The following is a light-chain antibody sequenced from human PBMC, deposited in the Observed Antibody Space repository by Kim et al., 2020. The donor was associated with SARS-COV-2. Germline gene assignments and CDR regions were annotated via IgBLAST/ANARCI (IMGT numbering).Light chain of an antibody. CDR1: QTAAIY. Sequence: DILLSQSPTSVSASVGDRVSISCRASQTAAIYVNWYQQKAGKAPRLLIYAASNLQSGVPSRFSGSGSGTDFTLTISGLLPEDFATYYCQQSYSDPITFGQGTRLEIK. CDR2: AAS. J-gene: IGKJ5*01. V-gene: IGKV1-39*01. CDR3: QQSYSDPIT.